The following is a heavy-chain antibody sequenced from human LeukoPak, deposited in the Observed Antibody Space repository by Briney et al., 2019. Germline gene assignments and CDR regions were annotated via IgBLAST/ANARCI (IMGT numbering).Heavy chain of an antibody. CDR2: INPSDGST. CDR3: TRDSSRGWSSVDH. J-gene: IGHJ4*02. V-gene: IGHV1-46*01. Sequence: ASVKVSCKTSAYPFTTYYMHWVRQAPGQGLEWMGVINPSDGSTSYAQKFRGRLTMTRDTSTSTLYMDLSSLIFEDTAVYFCTRDSSRGWSSVDHWGQGTLVTVSS. D-gene: IGHD6-19*01. CDR1: AYPFTTYY.